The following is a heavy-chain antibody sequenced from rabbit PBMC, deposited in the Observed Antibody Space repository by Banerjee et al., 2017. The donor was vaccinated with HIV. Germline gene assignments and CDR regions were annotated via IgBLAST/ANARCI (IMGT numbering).Heavy chain of an antibody. CDR3: ARGRAGSGDYNFAYYFDL. V-gene: IGHV1S45*01. CDR1: GFDFSSSYW. Sequence: QEQLEESGGGLVQPEGSLTLTCTASGFDFSSSYWICWVRQAPGKGLELIGCIYTGSGRTYYASWAKGRFTISKTSSTTVTLQMTSLTAADTATYFCARGRAGSGDYNFAYYFDLWGQGTLVTVS. CDR2: IYTGSGRT. D-gene: IGHD8-1*01. J-gene: IGHJ4*01.